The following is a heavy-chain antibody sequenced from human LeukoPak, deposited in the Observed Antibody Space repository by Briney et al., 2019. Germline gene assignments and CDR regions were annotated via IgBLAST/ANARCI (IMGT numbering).Heavy chain of an antibody. V-gene: IGHV4-59*01. CDR3: ARGAYYHDTMD. CDR2: TYPSEST. Sequence: SETLSLSCTVSGGSISSYSWGWLRQPPGKGLEWIGNTYPSESTNHNPSLKSRVTISVDTSKNQLSLKLSSVTTADTAVYYCARGAYYHDTMDWGQGTLVTVSS. D-gene: IGHD3-22*01. CDR1: GGSISSYS. J-gene: IGHJ4*02.